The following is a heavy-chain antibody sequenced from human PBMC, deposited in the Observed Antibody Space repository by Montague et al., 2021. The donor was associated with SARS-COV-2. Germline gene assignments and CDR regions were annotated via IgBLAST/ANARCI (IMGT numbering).Heavy chain of an antibody. D-gene: IGHD3-10*01. CDR2: IRPDGTST. V-gene: IGHV3-74*01. Sequence: SLRLSCAASGFTFGSYWMHWVRQVPGRGLVWVSRIRPDGTSTHYXASVKGRFVISRDNAKNTLSLEMTNLRVDDTAIYYCVRPLWYGDSDYYFDSWGQGTLVSVSS. CDR1: GFTFGSYW. J-gene: IGHJ4*02. CDR3: VRPLWYGDSDYYFDS.